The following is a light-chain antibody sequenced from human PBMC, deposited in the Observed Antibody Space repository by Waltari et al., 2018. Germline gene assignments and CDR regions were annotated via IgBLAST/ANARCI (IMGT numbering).Light chain of an antibody. CDR3: QQYYSTPIT. V-gene: IGKV4-1*01. Sequence: DIVMTQSPDSLAVSLGERATINCKSSQIVLYKSNRKNFLAWYQQKPGHPPRLLLYGASTRGSGVPDRFSGSGSGTDFTLTISSLQAEDAAVYFCQQYYSTPITFGGGTRVEIK. J-gene: IGKJ4*01. CDR1: QIVLYKSNRKNF. CDR2: GAS.